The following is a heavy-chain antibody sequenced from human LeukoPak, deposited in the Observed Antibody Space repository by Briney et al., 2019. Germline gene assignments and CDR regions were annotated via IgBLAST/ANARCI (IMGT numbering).Heavy chain of an antibody. CDR1: GFTFNSYT. CDR3: ARDYDYGDYVRGAFDL. J-gene: IGHJ3*01. V-gene: IGHV3-30-3*01. D-gene: IGHD4-17*01. Sequence: PGGSLRLSCAASGFTFNSYTMHWVRQAPGKGLDWVAVISYDGSTRYYVDSVKGRFSISRDNPENTLYLQMNSLRPEDTALYYCARDYDYGDYVRGAFDLWGQGTVVTVS. CDR2: ISYDGSTR.